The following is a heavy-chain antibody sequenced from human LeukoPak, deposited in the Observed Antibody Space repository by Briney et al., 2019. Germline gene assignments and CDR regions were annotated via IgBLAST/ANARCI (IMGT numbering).Heavy chain of an antibody. V-gene: IGHV3-74*01. CDR2: INGDGSST. J-gene: IGHJ4*02. Sequence: GGSLRLSCAASEFTFWMHWVRQAPGKGLVWVSQINGDGSSTSYADSVKGRFTISRDNSKNTLFLQMSSLRAEDTAVYYCAKHIVVVPAAGDSFDYWGQGTLVTVSS. CDR1: EFTFW. CDR3: AKHIVVVPAAGDSFDY. D-gene: IGHD2-2*01.